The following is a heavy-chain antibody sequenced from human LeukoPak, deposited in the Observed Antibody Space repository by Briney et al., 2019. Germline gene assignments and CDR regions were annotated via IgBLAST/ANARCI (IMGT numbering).Heavy chain of an antibody. D-gene: IGHD2-8*02. CDR3: ARVPYFYTGSVQLPIFDY. CDR1: RDSMNNYY. V-gene: IGHV4-59*13. CDR2: IYHSGNT. J-gene: IGHJ4*02. Sequence: SETLSLTCTVSRDSMNNYYWSWVRQPPGKGLEWIGYIYHSGNTYYTPSLERRATMSVDTSTNQFSLKLNSVTAADTAVYYCARVPYFYTGSVQLPIFDYWGQGTLVTVSS.